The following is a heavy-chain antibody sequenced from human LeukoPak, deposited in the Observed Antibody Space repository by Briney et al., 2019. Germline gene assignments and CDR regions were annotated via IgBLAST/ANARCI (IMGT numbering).Heavy chain of an antibody. CDR2: IYYSGST. V-gene: IGHV4-39*02. J-gene: IGHJ4*02. CDR3: ARLRNWNYFYNY. D-gene: IGHD1-7*01. CDR1: GGSISSSSYY. Sequence: PSETLSLTCTVSGGSISSSSYYWGWIRQPPGKGLEWIGTIYYSGSTFYNPSLKSRVTISVDTFKNHFSLKLSSVTAADTAVHYCARLRNWNYFYNYWGQGTLVTVSS.